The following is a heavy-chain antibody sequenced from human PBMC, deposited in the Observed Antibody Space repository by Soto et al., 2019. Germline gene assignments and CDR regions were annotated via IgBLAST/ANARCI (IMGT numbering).Heavy chain of an antibody. J-gene: IGHJ6*02. CDR3: AREITTGYSYGYYFYHGMDV. CDR1: GFTFSNYG. Sequence: GGSLRLSCAASGFTFSNYGMHWVRQAPGKGLEWVAVIWADGNKIYYADSVKGRFTISRDNSKNMLYLQMNSLRAEDTAVYYCAREITTGYSYGYYFYHGMDVWGQGTTVTVSS. CDR2: IWADGNKI. D-gene: IGHD5-18*01. V-gene: IGHV3-33*01.